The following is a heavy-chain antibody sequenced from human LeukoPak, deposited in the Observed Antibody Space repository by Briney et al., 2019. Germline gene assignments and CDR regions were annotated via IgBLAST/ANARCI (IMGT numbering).Heavy chain of an antibody. CDR2: IYHNGGT. V-gene: IGHV4-59*08. CDR1: GGSLSGYY. J-gene: IGHJ4*02. CDR3: ARHLRAVAGGRYFDY. Sequence: SETPSLTCTVSGGSLSGYYWSWIRQPPGKRLEWIGYIYHNGGTNYNPSLQSRLTISVDTSKNQFSLKLSSVTAADTAVYYCARHLRAVAGGRYFDYWGQGTQVTVSS. D-gene: IGHD6-19*01.